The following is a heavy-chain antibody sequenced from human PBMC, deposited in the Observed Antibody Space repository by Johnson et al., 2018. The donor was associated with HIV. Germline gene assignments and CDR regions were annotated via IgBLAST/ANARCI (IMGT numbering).Heavy chain of an antibody. V-gene: IGHV3-23*04. CDR3: ASELGIRLDAFDI. CDR2: ISGSGDTA. D-gene: IGHD7-27*01. J-gene: IGHJ3*02. Sequence: VQLVESGGGLVQPGGSLRLSCAASGVTFSNYAMSWVRQAPGKGLEWVSAISGSGDTAYYADSVKGRFTISRDSSKNTLFLQMNSLRAEDTAVYHCASELGIRLDAFDIWGQGTMVTVSS. CDR1: GVTFSNYA.